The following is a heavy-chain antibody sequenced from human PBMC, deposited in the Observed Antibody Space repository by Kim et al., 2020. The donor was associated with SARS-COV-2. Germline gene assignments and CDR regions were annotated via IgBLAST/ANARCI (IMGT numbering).Heavy chain of an antibody. J-gene: IGHJ6*02. Sequence: GGSLRLSCAASGFTFSSYSMNWVRQAPGKGLEWVSYISSSSSTIYYADSVKGRFTISRDNAKNSLYLQMNSLRAEDTAVYYCARDSCGGDCFYYYYGMDVGRQGTTDIVS. CDR1: GFTFSSYS. CDR3: ARDSCGGDCFYYYYGMDV. D-gene: IGHD2-21*02. V-gene: IGHV3-48*01. CDR2: ISSSSSTI.